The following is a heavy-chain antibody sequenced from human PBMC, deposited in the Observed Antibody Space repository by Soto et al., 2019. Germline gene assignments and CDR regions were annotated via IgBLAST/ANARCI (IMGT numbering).Heavy chain of an antibody. CDR2: ISWNSGSI. Sequence: PGGSLRLSCAASGFTFDDYAMHWVRQAPGKGLEWVSGISWNSGSIGYADSVKGRFTISRDNAKNSLYLQMNSLRAEDTALYYCAKDMPRFLEGLSYYMDVWGKGTSVTVSS. CDR3: AKDMPRFLEGLSYYMDV. D-gene: IGHD3-3*01. V-gene: IGHV3-9*01. J-gene: IGHJ6*03. CDR1: GFTFDDYA.